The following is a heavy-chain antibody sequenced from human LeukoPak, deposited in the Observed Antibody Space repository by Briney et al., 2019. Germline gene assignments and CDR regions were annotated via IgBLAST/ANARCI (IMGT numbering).Heavy chain of an antibody. Sequence: GGSLRLSCAAPGFTLSSYAMPGVRQAPGKGLEYVSAISSNGGSTYYANSVKGRFTISRDNSKNTLYLQMGSLRAEDMAVYYCASGVVVPAAFDYWGQGTLVTVSS. J-gene: IGHJ4*02. CDR2: ISSNGGST. CDR1: GFTLSSYA. D-gene: IGHD2-2*01. V-gene: IGHV3-64*01. CDR3: ASGVVVPAAFDY.